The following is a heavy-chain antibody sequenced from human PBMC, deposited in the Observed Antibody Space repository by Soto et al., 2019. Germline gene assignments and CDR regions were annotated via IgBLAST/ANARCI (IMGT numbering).Heavy chain of an antibody. V-gene: IGHV4-61*03. CDR3: AKERGCRDCSVTSCGLSHYGMDV. CDR1: GATVSRGDYF. Sequence: LSLTCTVSGATVSRGDYFWPWIRQPPGKGLEWIGYIYSSGTTNYNPALKSRVTISLDTSRSYFSLKLTSVTAADTAIYYCAKERGCRDCSVTSCGLSHYGMDVWGQGTPVTVSS. D-gene: IGHD2-2*01. J-gene: IGHJ6*02. CDR2: IYSSGTT.